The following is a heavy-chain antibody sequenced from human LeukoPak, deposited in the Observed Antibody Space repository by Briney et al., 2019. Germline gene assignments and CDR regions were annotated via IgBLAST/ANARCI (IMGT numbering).Heavy chain of an antibody. D-gene: IGHD4-23*01. CDR1: GGTFSSYA. V-gene: IGHV1-69*05. Sequence: SVKVSCKASGGTFSSYAINWVRQAPGQGLEWMGGIIPIFGTANYAQKFQGRVTITTDESTSTAYMELSSLRSDDTAVYYCARQLRWDQYYFDYWGQGTLVTVSS. CDR3: ARQLRWDQYYFDY. J-gene: IGHJ4*02. CDR2: IIPIFGTA.